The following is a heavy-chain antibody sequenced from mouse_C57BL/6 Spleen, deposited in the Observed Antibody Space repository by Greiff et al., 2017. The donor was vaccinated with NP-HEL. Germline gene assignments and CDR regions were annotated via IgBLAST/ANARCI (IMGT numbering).Heavy chain of an antibody. CDR1: GYTFTSYW. CDR2: IDPSDSYT. CDR3: ARKGLGPAWFAY. J-gene: IGHJ3*01. V-gene: IGHV1-50*01. D-gene: IGHD4-1*01. Sequence: VQLQQPGAELVKPGASVKLSCKASGYTFTSYWMQWVKQRPGQGLEWIGEIDPSDSYTNYNQKFKGKATLTVDTSSSTAYMQLSSLTSEDSAVYYCARKGLGPAWFAYWGQGTLVTVSA.